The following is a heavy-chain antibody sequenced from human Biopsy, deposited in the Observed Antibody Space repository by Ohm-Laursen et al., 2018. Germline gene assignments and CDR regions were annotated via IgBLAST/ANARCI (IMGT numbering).Heavy chain of an antibody. D-gene: IGHD1-26*01. V-gene: IGHV1-69*04. CDR3: ASLYSGTYVGSDY. J-gene: IGHJ4*02. CDR2: INPILGIL. Sequence: GASVKVSCNVSGGSITTSGISWVRQAPGQGLEWVGRINPILGILDYAQRLKDRVTITADKSTNTAYMQLSRLTSEDTVFYYCASLYSGTYVGSDYWGQGTLVTVSS. CDR1: GGSITTSG.